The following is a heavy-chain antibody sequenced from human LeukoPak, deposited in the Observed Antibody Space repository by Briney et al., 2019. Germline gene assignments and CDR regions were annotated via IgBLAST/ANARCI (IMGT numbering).Heavy chain of an antibody. J-gene: IGHJ4*02. Sequence: GGSLRLSCAASGFTFSSYAMSWVRQAPGKGLEWVSGISGSDGSTYHADSVKGRFTISRDNSKNTLYLQMNSLRGEDTAVYYCAKNIGGLDYWGQGTLVTVSS. CDR3: AKNIGGLDY. CDR2: ISGSDGST. D-gene: IGHD3-10*01. CDR1: GFTFSSYA. V-gene: IGHV3-23*01.